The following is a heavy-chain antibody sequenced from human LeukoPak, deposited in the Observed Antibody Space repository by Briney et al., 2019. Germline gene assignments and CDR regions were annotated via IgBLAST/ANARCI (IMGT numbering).Heavy chain of an antibody. D-gene: IGHD6-13*01. V-gene: IGHV4-39*07. J-gene: IGHJ4*02. CDR3: ARDSWYSRNWRYNEY. CDR1: GGSISSSSYY. CDR2: IYYSGST. Sequence: SETLSLTCTVSGGSISSSSYYWGWIRQPPGKGLEWIGSIYYSGSTYYNPSLKSRVTISVDTSKNQFSLKLSSVTAADTAVYYCARDSWYSRNWRYNEYWGPGILVTVSS.